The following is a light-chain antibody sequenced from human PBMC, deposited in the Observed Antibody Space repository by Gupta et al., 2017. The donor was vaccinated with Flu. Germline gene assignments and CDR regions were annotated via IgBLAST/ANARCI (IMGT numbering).Light chain of an antibody. J-gene: IGKJ3*01. Sequence: EIVLTQSPGTLSLSPGERATLSCRASQSVSSSYLAWYQQKPGQAPRLIIYGASSRAIGIPDRFSGSGYGKDFTLTSSGREDEDCAVYYGQQDGSSYTFGHGTKVDIK. CDR1: QSVSSSY. CDR3: QQDGSSYT. CDR2: GAS. V-gene: IGKV3-20*01.